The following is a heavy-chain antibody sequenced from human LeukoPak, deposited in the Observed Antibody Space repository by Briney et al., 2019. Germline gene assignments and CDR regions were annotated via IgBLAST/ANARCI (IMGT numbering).Heavy chain of an antibody. CDR2: IYSDGTT. D-gene: IGHD6-19*01. CDR3: ARTVSGWPDY. J-gene: IGHJ4*02. CDR1: GFTVNSNY. Sequence: PGGSLRLSCAASGFTVNSNYMSWVRQAPRKGLEWVAVIYSDGTTYHADSVKGRFTISRDDSKNTLHLQMNSLRAEDSAVYYCARTVSGWPDYWGQGTLVTVSS. V-gene: IGHV3-53*01.